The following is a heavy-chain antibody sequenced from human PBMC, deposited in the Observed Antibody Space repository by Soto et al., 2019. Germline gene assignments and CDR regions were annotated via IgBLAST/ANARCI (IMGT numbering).Heavy chain of an antibody. CDR3: ARAGYHTPVFNY. Sequence: SETLSLTCAVFGGSISISDWWSWVRQPPGQGLEWVGEIHDSGNAVYNPSLKGRVTISIDKSKNQFSVNLSSVTAADTAVYYCARAGYHTPVFNYWGQGTLVTVSS. D-gene: IGHD3-3*01. V-gene: IGHV4-4*02. J-gene: IGHJ4*02. CDR1: GGSISISDW. CDR2: IHDSGNA.